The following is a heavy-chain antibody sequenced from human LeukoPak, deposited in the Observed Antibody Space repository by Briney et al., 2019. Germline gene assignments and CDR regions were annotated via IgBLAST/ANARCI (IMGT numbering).Heavy chain of an antibody. CDR1: GGSISRGDYY. J-gene: IGHJ4*02. CDR3: ARSGSGWSYYFAY. V-gene: IGHV4-30-4*01. Sequence: PSETLSLTCTVSGGSISRGDYYWTWIRQPPGKGLEWVGYISQSGSTYYNPSLKSRVSISVDTFKNQFSLKLNSVTAADTAVYYCARSGSGWSYYFAYWGQGTLVTVSS. CDR2: ISQSGST. D-gene: IGHD6-19*01.